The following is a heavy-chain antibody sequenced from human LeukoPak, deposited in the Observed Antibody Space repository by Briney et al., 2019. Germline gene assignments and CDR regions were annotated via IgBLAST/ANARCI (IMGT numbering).Heavy chain of an antibody. Sequence: GGSLRLSCAASGFTFSSYSMNWVRQAPGKGLEWVSSISSSSSYIYYADSVKGRFTISRDNAKNSLYLQMNSLRAEDTAVYYCARDRLSSFWSGWELLNNYYYYMDVWGKGTTVTVSS. CDR3: ARDRLSSFWSGWELLNNYYYYMDV. CDR2: ISSSSSYI. D-gene: IGHD1-26*01. V-gene: IGHV3-21*01. CDR1: GFTFSSYS. J-gene: IGHJ6*03.